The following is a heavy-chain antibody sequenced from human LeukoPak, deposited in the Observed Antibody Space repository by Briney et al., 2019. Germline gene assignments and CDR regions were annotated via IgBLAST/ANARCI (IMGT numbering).Heavy chain of an antibody. Sequence: SQTLSLTCAVSGGSISSGGYSWSWIRQPPGKGLEWIGYIYHSGSTYYNPSLKSRVTISVDRSKNQFSLKLSSVTAADTAVYYCARASEVGISARPFDSWGQGILVTVSS. D-gene: IGHD6-6*01. CDR3: ARASEVGISARPFDS. CDR1: GGSISSGGYS. CDR2: IYHSGST. J-gene: IGHJ4*02. V-gene: IGHV4-30-2*01.